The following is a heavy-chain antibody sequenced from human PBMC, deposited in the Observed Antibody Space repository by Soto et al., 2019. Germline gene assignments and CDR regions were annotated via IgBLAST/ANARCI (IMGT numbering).Heavy chain of an antibody. D-gene: IGHD5-18*01. CDR2: ISYDGSNK. V-gene: IGHV3-30*18. J-gene: IGHJ6*02. Sequence: GGSLRLSCAASGFTFSSYGMHWVRQAPGKGLEWVAVISYDGSNKYYADSVKGRFTISRDNSKNTLYLQMNSLRAEDTAVYYCAKATPHIQLWDYYGMDVWGQGTTVTVSS. CDR1: GFTFSSYG. CDR3: AKATPHIQLWDYYGMDV.